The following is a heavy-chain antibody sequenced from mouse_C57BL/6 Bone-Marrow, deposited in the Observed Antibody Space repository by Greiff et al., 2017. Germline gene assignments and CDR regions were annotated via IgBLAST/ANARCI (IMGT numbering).Heavy chain of an antibody. CDR3: ARIGNYHYYAMDY. CDR1: GYAFSSSW. D-gene: IGHD2-1*01. J-gene: IGHJ4*01. Sequence: QVQLKQSGPELVKPGASVKISCKASGYAFSSSWMNWVKQRPGQGLEWIGRIYPGDGDTNYNGKFKGKATLTADKSSSTAYMQLSSLTSEDSAVYFWARIGNYHYYAMDYWGQGTSVTVSS. V-gene: IGHV1-82*01. CDR2: IYPGDGDT.